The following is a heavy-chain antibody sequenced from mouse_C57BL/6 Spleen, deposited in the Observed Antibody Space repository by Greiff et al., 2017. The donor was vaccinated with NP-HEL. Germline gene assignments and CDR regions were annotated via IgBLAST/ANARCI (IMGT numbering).Heavy chain of an antibody. Sequence: QVQLKESGPGLVQPSQSLSITCTVSGFSLTSYGVHWVRQPPGKGLEWLGVLWSGGSTDYNAAFISRLSISKDNSKSQVFFKMNSLQADDTAIYYWAKDSNLYAMDYWGQGTSVTVSS. J-gene: IGHJ4*01. CDR1: GFSLTSYG. V-gene: IGHV2-4*01. CDR3: AKDSNLYAMDY. D-gene: IGHD2-5*01. CDR2: LWSGGST.